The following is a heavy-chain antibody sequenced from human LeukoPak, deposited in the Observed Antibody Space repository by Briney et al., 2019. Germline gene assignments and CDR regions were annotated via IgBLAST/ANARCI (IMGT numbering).Heavy chain of an antibody. V-gene: IGHV4-34*01. CDR3: ARTRRDFWSGYYLDY. Sequence: SETLSLTCAVYGGSFSGYYWSWIRQPPGKGLEWIGEINHSGSTNYNPFLKSRVTVSVDTSKNQFSLKLSSVTAADTAVYYCARTRRDFWSGYYLDYWGQGTLVTVFS. CDR1: GGSFSGYY. D-gene: IGHD3-3*01. CDR2: INHSGST. J-gene: IGHJ4*02.